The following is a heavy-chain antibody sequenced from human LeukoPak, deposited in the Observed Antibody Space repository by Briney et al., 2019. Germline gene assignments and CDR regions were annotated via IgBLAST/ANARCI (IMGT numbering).Heavy chain of an antibody. J-gene: IGHJ4*02. Sequence: GGSLRLSCAASGFTFSSYSMNWVRQAPGKGLEWVSSISSSSSYIYYADSVKGRFTISRDNAKNSLYLQMNSLRAEDIAVYYCARSTVTTGLAFDYWGQGTLVTVSS. CDR1: GFTFSSYS. CDR3: ARSTVTTGLAFDY. D-gene: IGHD4-11*01. V-gene: IGHV3-21*03. CDR2: ISSSSSYI.